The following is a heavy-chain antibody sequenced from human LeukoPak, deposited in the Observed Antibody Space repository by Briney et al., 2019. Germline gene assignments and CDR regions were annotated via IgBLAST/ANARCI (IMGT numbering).Heavy chain of an antibody. CDR2: INHSGST. V-gene: IGHV4-34*01. CDR3: ARSSFRITIFGVGGQWRAPLDY. D-gene: IGHD3-3*01. Sequence: SETLSLTCAVYGGSFSGYYWSWIRQPPGKGLEWIGEINHSGSTNYNPSLKSRVTISVDTSKNQFSLKLSSVTAADTAVYYCARSSFRITIFGVGGQWRAPLDYWGQGTLVTVSS. J-gene: IGHJ4*02. CDR1: GGSFSGYY.